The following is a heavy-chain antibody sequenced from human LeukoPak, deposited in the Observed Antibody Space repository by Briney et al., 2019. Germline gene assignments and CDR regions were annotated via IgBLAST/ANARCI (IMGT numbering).Heavy chain of an antibody. Sequence: AGGSLRLSCAASGFSFSSNWMSWVRQAPGKGLEWVANIKPDGSDEHYVDSVRGRFTISRDNAKNSLYLQMTSLRAEDTAVYYCARDGDSSGYGRYKYYFDYRGQGTLVTVSS. V-gene: IGHV3-7*01. CDR3: ARDGDSSGYGRYKYYFDY. CDR1: GFSFSSNW. J-gene: IGHJ4*02. D-gene: IGHD3-22*01. CDR2: IKPDGSDE.